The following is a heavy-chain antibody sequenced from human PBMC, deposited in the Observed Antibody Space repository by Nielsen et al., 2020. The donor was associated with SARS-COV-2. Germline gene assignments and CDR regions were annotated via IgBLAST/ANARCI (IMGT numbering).Heavy chain of an antibody. D-gene: IGHD3-22*01. CDR2: ISSSSSTI. J-gene: IGHJ3*02. Sequence: GGSLRLSCAASGFTFSSYSMNWVRQAPGKGLEWVSYISSSSSTIYYADSVKGRFTISRDNAKNSLYLQMNSLRAEDTAVYYCARKEFSSSGYQGLGAFDIWGQGTMVTVSS. CDR3: ARKEFSSSGYQGLGAFDI. CDR1: GFTFSSYS. V-gene: IGHV3-48*01.